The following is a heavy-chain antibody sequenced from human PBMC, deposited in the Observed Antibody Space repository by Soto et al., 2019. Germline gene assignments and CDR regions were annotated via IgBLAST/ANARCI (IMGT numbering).Heavy chain of an antibody. CDR3: ANVPIWCSSTSCYTEGFDY. J-gene: IGHJ4*02. V-gene: IGHV3-23*01. D-gene: IGHD2-2*02. CDR2: ISAGGST. Sequence: GGSLRLSGTASGFTFSDYAMSWVRQPPGKGLEWVSVISAGGSTYYADSVKGRFTVSRANSKNTLYLQMNSLRAEDTAVYYCANVPIWCSSTSCYTEGFDYWGQGTLVTVSS. CDR1: GFTFSDYA.